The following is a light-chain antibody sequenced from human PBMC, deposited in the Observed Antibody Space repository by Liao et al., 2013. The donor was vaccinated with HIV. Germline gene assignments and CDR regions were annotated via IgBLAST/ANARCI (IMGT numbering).Light chain of an antibody. CDR1: RLGSKF. V-gene: IGLV3-1*01. CDR3: QAWDSSTVV. CDR2: QDS. Sequence: SYELTQPPSVSVSPGQTASIACSGERLGSKFVCWYQQRPGQSPVLVIYQDSKRPSGIPERFSGSNSGNTATLTISGTQAMDEADYYCQAWDSSTVVFGGGTKLTVL. J-gene: IGLJ2*01.